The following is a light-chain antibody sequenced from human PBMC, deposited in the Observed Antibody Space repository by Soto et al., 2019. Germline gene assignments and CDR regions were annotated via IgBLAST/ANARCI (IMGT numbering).Light chain of an antibody. CDR2: DVS. V-gene: IGLV2-11*01. CDR3: CSYAGSPRYV. J-gene: IGLJ1*01. Sequence: QSALTQPRSVSGSPGQSVTISCTGTSSDVGRYDLVSWYQQQPGKAPKVMIYDVSERPSGVPDRFSGSKSGNTASLTISGLQAEDEADYYCCSYAGSPRYVFGTGTKLTVL. CDR1: SSDVGRYDL.